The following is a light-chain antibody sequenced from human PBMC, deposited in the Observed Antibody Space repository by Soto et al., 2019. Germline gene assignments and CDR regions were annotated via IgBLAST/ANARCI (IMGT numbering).Light chain of an antibody. CDR1: QNISNY. CDR3: QQSYSIPRLT. V-gene: IGKV1-39*01. CDR2: AAS. J-gene: IGKJ3*01. Sequence: DMQMTKSPSSLSASVGDRVSITCRSSQNISNYLPWYQQRPGKAPRLLIYAASNLRSGVPSRFSGSGSGTDFTLTISSLQSEDFATYYCQQSYSIPRLTFGPGTRVEIK.